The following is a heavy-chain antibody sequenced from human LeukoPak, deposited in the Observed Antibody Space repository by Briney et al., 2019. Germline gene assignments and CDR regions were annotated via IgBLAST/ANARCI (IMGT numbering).Heavy chain of an antibody. CDR1: GYTFTAHY. V-gene: IGHV1-2*02. Sequence: ASVKVSCKASGYTFTAHYLHWIRQAPGQGLEWMGWINPNSGGTNYAQKFQDRITMTGDTSITTAYMELNSLDFDDTAIYYCARDSRLYDSAYYGYWGQGTLVTVSA. J-gene: IGHJ4*02. CDR2: INPNSGGT. CDR3: ARDSRLYDSAYYGY. D-gene: IGHD1-26*01.